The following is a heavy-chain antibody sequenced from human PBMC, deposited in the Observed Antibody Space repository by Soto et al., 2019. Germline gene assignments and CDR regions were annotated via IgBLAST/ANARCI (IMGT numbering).Heavy chain of an antibody. V-gene: IGHV3-23*01. CDR2: ISGTGGST. D-gene: IGHD3-22*01. J-gene: IGHJ4*02. CDR3: SKAMSRCYYLFDY. Sequence: GGSLSLSCPASGFTFTSYAMSWVRQAPGKGLEWVSTISGTGGSTYYPDSVKGRFTISRDNSKNTVYLQMNSLRGEDADVYYCSKAMSRCYYLFDYWAEGTLVNVSS. CDR1: GFTFTSYA.